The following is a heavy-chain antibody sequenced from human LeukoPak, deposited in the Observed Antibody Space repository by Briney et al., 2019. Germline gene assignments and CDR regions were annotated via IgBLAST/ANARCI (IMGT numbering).Heavy chain of an antibody. Sequence: SETLSLTCAVSGGSITGHYWNCIQQTPGMRLEWIGYTSYSRTTIYNSYFKGRATMSIDTSKNQLYLNLTSVTATDTAVYYCAKLGHSDGWYLGAFDIWGQGTTVIVSS. CDR1: GGSITGHY. V-gene: IGHV4-59*08. D-gene: IGHD6-19*01. J-gene: IGHJ3*02. CDR3: AKLGHSDGWYLGAFDI. CDR2: TSYSRTT.